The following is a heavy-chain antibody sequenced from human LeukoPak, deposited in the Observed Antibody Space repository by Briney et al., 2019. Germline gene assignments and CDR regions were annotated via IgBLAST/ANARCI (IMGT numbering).Heavy chain of an antibody. J-gene: IGHJ3*02. CDR2: INWYGGST. Sequence: GGSLRLSYAASGFTFDDYGMSWVRQAPGKGLEWVSNINWYGGSTGYADSVKGRFTISRDNAKKSLYLQMNSLRAEDTALYYCARDWVGISRNAFDIWGQGTMVTVSS. CDR3: ARDWVGISRNAFDI. V-gene: IGHV3-20*03. D-gene: IGHD2-21*01. CDR1: GFTFDDYG.